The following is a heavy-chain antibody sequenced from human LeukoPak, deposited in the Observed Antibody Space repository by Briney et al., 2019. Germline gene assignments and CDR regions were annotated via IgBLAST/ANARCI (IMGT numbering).Heavy chain of an antibody. Sequence: SETLSLTCAVYGGSFSGYYWSWIRQPPGKGLEWIGELNHSGSTNYNPSLKSRVTISVDTSKNQFSLKLSSVTAADTAVYYCARAGYSYGRALGYWGQGTLVTVSS. D-gene: IGHD5-18*01. CDR3: ARAGYSYGRALGY. J-gene: IGHJ4*02. CDR1: GGSFSGYY. V-gene: IGHV4-34*01. CDR2: LNHSGST.